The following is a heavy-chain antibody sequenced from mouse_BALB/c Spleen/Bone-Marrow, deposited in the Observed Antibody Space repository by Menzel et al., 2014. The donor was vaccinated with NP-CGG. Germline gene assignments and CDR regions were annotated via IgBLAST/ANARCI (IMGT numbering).Heavy chain of an antibody. CDR1: GFTFSSLG. CDR3: ARGGNYAWFAY. J-gene: IGHJ3*01. D-gene: IGHD2-1*01. Sequence: DVMLVESGGGLVQPGGSRKLSCAASGFTFSSLGMHWVRQAPEKGLEWVAYISSGSSTIYYADTVKGRFTISRDNPKNTLFLQMTSLRSEDTAMYYCARGGNYAWFAYWGQGTLVTVSA. CDR2: ISSGSSTI. V-gene: IGHV5-17*02.